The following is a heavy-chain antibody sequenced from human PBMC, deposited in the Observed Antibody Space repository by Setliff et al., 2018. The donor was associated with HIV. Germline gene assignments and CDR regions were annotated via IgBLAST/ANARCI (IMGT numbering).Heavy chain of an antibody. Sequence: GGSLRLSCAGSGFTVNSGAMNWVRQAPGKGLEWVSTVGCWGTCTYFADSVKGRFTISADTSKNTLYLQMTRLSAEDTAVYYCARGTNYYDSHSFPQYYYNAMDVWGQGTTVTVSS. D-gene: IGHD3-10*01. CDR3: ARGTNYYDSHSFPQYYYNAMDV. V-gene: IGHV3-23*01. CDR2: VGCWGTCT. CDR1: GFTVNSGA. J-gene: IGHJ6*02.